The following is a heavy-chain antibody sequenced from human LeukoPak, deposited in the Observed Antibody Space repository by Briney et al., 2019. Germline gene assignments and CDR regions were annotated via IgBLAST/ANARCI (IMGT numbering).Heavy chain of an antibody. D-gene: IGHD2-2*01. CDR3: TSYPRSTSPY. CDR1: GFIFSASA. J-gene: IGHJ4*02. Sequence: PGGSLRLSCAASGFIFSASAIHWVRQAAGKGLEWVGHIRSKPNNYATAYAASVKGRFTISRDDSENTAYLQMSSLRTEDTAVYYCTSYPRSTSPYWGQGTLVTVSS. V-gene: IGHV3-73*01. CDR2: IRSKPNNYAT.